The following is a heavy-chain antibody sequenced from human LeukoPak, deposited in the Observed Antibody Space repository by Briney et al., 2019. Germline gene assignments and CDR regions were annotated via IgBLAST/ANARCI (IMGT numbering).Heavy chain of an antibody. Sequence: RSSETLSLTCTVSGGSISSGGYYWSWFRQPPGKGLEWIGSIYYSGSTYYNPSLKSRVTISVDTSKNQFSLKLSSVTAADTAVYYCARDGGSYRPFDYWGQGTLVTVSS. J-gene: IGHJ4*02. CDR2: IYYSGST. D-gene: IGHD1-26*01. CDR1: GGSISSGGYY. V-gene: IGHV4-39*02. CDR3: ARDGGSYRPFDY.